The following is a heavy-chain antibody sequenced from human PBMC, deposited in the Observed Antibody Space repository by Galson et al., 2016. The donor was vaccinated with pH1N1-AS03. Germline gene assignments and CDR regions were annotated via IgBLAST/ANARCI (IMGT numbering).Heavy chain of an antibody. CDR1: GFSLSAGGVH. V-gene: IGHV2-70*01. Sequence: PALVKPTQTLTLTCTVSGFSLSAGGVHVAWIRQPPGKALEWLATIDSDDDKYYTTSLKTRLTISKDTSKNQVVLTMTNMDPVDTATYYCARVWGAAAGYFDYWGPGNLVVVSS. CDR3: ARVWGAAAGYFDY. J-gene: IGHJ4*02. D-gene: IGHD6-13*01. CDR2: IDSDDDK.